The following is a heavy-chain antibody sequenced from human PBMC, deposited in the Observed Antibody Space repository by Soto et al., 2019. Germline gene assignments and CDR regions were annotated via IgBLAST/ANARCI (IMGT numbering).Heavy chain of an antibody. Sequence: SETLSLTCTVSGGSISSGRYYWNWIRQHPGKGLEWIGYIHYSGSTYYNPSLKSRVTMSVDTSKNQFSLKLSSVTAADTAVYYCARGFWSGYYVFDYWGQGTLVTVSS. V-gene: IGHV4-31*03. CDR3: ARGFWSGYYVFDY. CDR2: IHYSGST. D-gene: IGHD3-3*01. J-gene: IGHJ4*02. CDR1: GGSISSGRYY.